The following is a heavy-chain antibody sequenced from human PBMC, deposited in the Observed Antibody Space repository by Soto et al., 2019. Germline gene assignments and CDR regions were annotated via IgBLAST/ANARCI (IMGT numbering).Heavy chain of an antibody. CDR1: GYSFVSYW. V-gene: IGHV5-51*01. J-gene: IGHJ4*02. CDR2: IYPGDSDS. Sequence: PGESLKISCKGSGYSFVSYWIAWVRQRPGKGLEWMGIIYPGDSDSTYSPSFQGQVTLSVDKSINTVFLQWSSLEASDTAMYYCARTDGYEIEYWGQGTRVTVSS. CDR3: ARTDGYEIEY. D-gene: IGHD5-12*01.